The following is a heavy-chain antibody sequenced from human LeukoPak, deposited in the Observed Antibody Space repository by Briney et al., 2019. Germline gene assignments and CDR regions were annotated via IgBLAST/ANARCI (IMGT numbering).Heavy chain of an antibody. Sequence: PGGSLRLSCATSGFIFSHFGMHWVRRAPGKGLEWVAAIQSDGSQEYFADSVKGRSTIPRDKSKSTMYLRIDTLRAEDTAVYYCARDSCLIKTCLDYWGQGTLVTVSS. CDR2: IQSDGSQE. CDR3: ARDSCLIKTCLDY. D-gene: IGHD3-10*01. V-gene: IGHV3-33*01. J-gene: IGHJ4*02. CDR1: GFIFSHFG.